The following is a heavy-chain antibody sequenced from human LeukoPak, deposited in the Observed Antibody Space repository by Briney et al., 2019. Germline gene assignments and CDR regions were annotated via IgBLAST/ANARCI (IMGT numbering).Heavy chain of an antibody. D-gene: IGHD2-2*01. Sequence: SETLSLTCTVSGGSISRYYWSWIRQPPGKGLEWIGYIYYSGSTNYNPSLKSRVTISVDTSKNQFSLNLISVTAADTAVYYCARASSYTGHLGWWGQGTLVTVSS. CDR1: GGSISRYY. V-gene: IGHV4-59*08. CDR3: ARASSYTGHLGW. CDR2: IYYSGST. J-gene: IGHJ4*02.